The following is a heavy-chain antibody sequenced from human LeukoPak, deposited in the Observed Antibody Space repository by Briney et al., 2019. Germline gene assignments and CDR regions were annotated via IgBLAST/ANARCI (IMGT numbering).Heavy chain of an antibody. CDR3: AKDRVRPVWWVDY. CDR2: ISASGPTT. J-gene: IGHJ4*02. D-gene: IGHD2-21*01. CDR1: GSTFSSYA. V-gene: IGHV3-23*01. Sequence: PGGSLTLLCAASGSTFSSYALSWVGQAPGKGLEWVSGISASGPTTYYADSVKGRFTISRDNSKNTLYLQMNSLRAEDTAVYYCAKDRVRPVWWVDYWGKETVVTVSS.